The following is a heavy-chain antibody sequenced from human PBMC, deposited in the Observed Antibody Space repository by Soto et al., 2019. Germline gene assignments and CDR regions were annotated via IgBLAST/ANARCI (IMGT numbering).Heavy chain of an antibody. CDR3: ARDFNDILTGSRGPYYYGMDV. Sequence: ASVKVSCKASGYTFTSYGISWVRQAPGQGLEWMGWISAYNGTTNYAQKLQGRVTMTTDTSTSTAYMELRSLRSDDTAVYYCARDFNDILTGSRGPYYYGMDVWGQGTTVTVSS. D-gene: IGHD3-9*01. V-gene: IGHV1-18*01. J-gene: IGHJ6*02. CDR1: GYTFTSYG. CDR2: ISAYNGTT.